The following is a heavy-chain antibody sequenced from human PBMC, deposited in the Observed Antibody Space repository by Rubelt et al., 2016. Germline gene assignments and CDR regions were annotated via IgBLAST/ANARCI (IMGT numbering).Heavy chain of an antibody. J-gene: IGHJ4*02. CDR1: GGTFSSYA. D-gene: IGHD6-13*01. Sequence: QVQLVQSGAEVKKPGSSVKVSCKASGGTFSSYAISWVRQAPGQGLEWMGGIIPVFGTANYAQKFQGRITMTADESTSTAYMELSRLRSEATAVYYCATTIAIRPYYFDYWGQGTLVTVSS. V-gene: IGHV1-69*01. CDR2: IIPVFGTA. CDR3: ATTIAIRPYYFDY.